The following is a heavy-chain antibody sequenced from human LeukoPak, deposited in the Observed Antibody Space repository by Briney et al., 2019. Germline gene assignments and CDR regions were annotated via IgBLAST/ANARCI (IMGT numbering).Heavy chain of an antibody. CDR1: DGSFSGYY. CDR2: INHSGST. Sequence: KPSETLSLTCAVYDGSFSGYYWSWIRQPPGKGLEWIGEINHSGSTNYNPSLKSRVTISVDTSKNQFSLKLSSVAAADTAVYYCARLRAGLWCDYWGQGTLVTVSS. J-gene: IGHJ4*02. D-gene: IGHD4/OR15-4a*01. V-gene: IGHV4-34*01. CDR3: ARLRAGLWCDY.